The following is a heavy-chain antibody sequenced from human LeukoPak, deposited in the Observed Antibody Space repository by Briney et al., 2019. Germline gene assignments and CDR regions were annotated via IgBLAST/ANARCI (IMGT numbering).Heavy chain of an antibody. CDR2: ISHDGSEK. Sequence: GGSLRLSCAASGFTFSSYAMHWVRQAPGKGLQWVAAISHDGSEKFYADSVKRRLTISRDNSKNTLFLQMNSLRAEDTAVYYCATDGTDWNPDYWGQGTLVTVSS. D-gene: IGHD1-1*01. J-gene: IGHJ4*02. CDR3: ATDGTDWNPDY. V-gene: IGHV3-30*01. CDR1: GFTFSSYA.